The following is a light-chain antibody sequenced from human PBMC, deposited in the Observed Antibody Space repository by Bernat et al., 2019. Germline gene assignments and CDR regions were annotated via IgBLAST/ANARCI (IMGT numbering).Light chain of an antibody. J-gene: IGLJ2*01. CDR2: GNS. CDR1: TSNIGARYG. V-gene: IGLV1-40*01. Sequence: QSVLTQPPSVSGAPGQRVTISCPGSTSNIGARYGVHWYQQLQGTPPKLLIYGNSNRPSGVPDRFSGSKSGTSASLAITGLQAEDEADYYCQSYDSSLSGVVFGGGTKLTVL. CDR3: QSYDSSLSGVV.